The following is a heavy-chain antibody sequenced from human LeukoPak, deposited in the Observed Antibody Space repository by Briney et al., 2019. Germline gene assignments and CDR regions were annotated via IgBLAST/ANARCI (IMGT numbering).Heavy chain of an antibody. V-gene: IGHV3-23*01. D-gene: IGHD5-18*01. Sequence: GGSLRLSCAASGVIFSIYSMSWVRQAPGKGLEWVSGISSSGGSTYYADSVNGRFTISRDNSKNTLYLQISSLRAEDTAVYYCAKDYAVGGYGHFDYWGQGTLVTVSS. CDR2: ISSSGGST. CDR3: AKDYAVGGYGHFDY. CDR1: GVIFSIYS. J-gene: IGHJ4*02.